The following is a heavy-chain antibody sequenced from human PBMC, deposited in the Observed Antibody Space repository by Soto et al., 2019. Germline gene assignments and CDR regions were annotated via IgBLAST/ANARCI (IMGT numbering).Heavy chain of an antibody. J-gene: IGHJ5*02. Sequence: ASVKFSCKASGFSFTGYYIHWLRQAPGQGLEWMGWINAHSGGTEYAQKFQGRVTLTRDTSIATAYLTLTSLTSDDTALYYCAKDLTRQLDYRLEPWGKGTQVTVSS. V-gene: IGHV1-2*02. CDR1: GFSFTGYY. CDR2: INAHSGGT. D-gene: IGHD6-6*01. CDR3: AKDLTRQLDYRLEP.